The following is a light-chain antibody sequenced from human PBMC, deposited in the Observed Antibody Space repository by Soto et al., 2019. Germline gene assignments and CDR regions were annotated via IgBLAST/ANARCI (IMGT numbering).Light chain of an antibody. CDR2: VAS. CDR3: QQSFTTPLT. V-gene: IGKV1-39*01. CDR1: QSIGGF. Sequence: DLQMTQSPSTLSASVGDSVTIXXRASQSIGGFVNWHQQKPGKAPNVXRNVASTLRRGGPSRFSGSGAGTDFNLTINSLQPEDFATYFCQQSFTTPLTFGGGTKVDIK. J-gene: IGKJ4*01.